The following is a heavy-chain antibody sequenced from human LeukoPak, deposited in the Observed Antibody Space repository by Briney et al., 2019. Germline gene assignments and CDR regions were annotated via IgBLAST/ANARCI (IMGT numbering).Heavy chain of an antibody. CDR2: ISGSGGST. CDR3: AKDTVYYYDSSGYY. CDR1: GFIFSSYA. V-gene: IGHV3-23*01. Sequence: GGSLRLSCAASGFIFSSYAMSWVRQAPGKGLEWVSTISGSGGSTYYADSVKGRFTISRDNSKNTVYLQMNSLRAEDTAVYYCAKDTVYYYDSSGYYWGQGTLVTVSS. J-gene: IGHJ4*02. D-gene: IGHD3-22*01.